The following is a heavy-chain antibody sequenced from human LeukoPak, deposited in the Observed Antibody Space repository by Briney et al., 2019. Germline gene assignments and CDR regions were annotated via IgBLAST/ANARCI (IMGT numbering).Heavy chain of an antibody. CDR2: ISGSGGST. CDR1: GFTISSYA. J-gene: IGHJ4*02. Sequence: PGGSLRLSCAASGFTISSYARSWLRQAPGKGLEWVSIISGSGGSTYYADYVKGRFTISRDNSKNTLYLQMNSLRAEDTAVYYWAKDASGSYRFDYWGQGTLVTVSS. D-gene: IGHD3-10*01. CDR3: AKDASGSYRFDY. V-gene: IGHV3-23*01.